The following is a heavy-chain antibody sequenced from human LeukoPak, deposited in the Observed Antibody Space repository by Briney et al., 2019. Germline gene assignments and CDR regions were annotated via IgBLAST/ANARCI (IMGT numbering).Heavy chain of an antibody. J-gene: IGHJ4*02. CDR1: GGSISSGNW. D-gene: IGHD3-10*01. V-gene: IGHV4-4*02. CDR2: IYLGGTT. CDR3: ARNDNYSADY. Sequence: PSGTLSLTCTVSGGSISSGNWWSWVRQPPGKGLEWIGEIYLGGTTNYNPSLKSRVTISLDKSKNQFFLKLNSVTAADTAVYYCARNDNYSADYWGQGTLVTVSS.